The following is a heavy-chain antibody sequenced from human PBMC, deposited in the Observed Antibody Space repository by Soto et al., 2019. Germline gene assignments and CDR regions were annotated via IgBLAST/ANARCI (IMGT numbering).Heavy chain of an antibody. V-gene: IGHV3-23*01. CDR1: GFTFSDYA. CDR2: ITGSGDRT. Sequence: GGSLRLSCAASGFTFSDYAMTWVRQAPGKGLEWVSSITGSGDRTHYTESVKGRLTISRDNSKNTLYLQMSSLRAEDTAVYYCAKEALGAAATGRSPHFDYWGQGTLVTVSS. D-gene: IGHD6-13*01. J-gene: IGHJ4*02. CDR3: AKEALGAAATGRSPHFDY.